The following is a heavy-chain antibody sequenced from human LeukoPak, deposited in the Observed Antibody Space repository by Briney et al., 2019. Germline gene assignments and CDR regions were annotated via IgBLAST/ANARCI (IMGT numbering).Heavy chain of an antibody. CDR3: AKERGYYYDSSGLDY. V-gene: IGHV3-30*02. D-gene: IGHD3-22*01. Sequence: GGSLRLSCAASGFTFSSYGMHWVRQAPGKGLEWVAFIRYDGSNKYYADSVKGRFTISRDNSKNTLYLQMNSLRAEDTAVYYCAKERGYYYDSSGLDYWGQGTLVTVSS. CDR1: GFTFSSYG. CDR2: IRYDGSNK. J-gene: IGHJ4*02.